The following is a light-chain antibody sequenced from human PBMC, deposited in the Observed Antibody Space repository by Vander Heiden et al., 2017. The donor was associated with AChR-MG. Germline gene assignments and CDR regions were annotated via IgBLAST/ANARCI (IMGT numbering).Light chain of an antibody. CDR2: SNV. Sequence: QSVLTPPPAISGTPGQLVPISCVRHRFHIGAPYDLPWSQTLPAPPPKLLIFSNVNRPSGVPDRFSGSKSGSSASLAITGAQTEDEADYYCQSYDTTLSAWVCGGGTRLTVL. J-gene: IGLJ3*02. CDR1: RFHIGAPYD. V-gene: IGLV1-40*01. CDR3: QSYDTTLSAWV.